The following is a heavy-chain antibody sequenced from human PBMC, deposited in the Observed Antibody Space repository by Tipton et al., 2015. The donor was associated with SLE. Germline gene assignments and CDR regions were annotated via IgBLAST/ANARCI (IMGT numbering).Heavy chain of an antibody. CDR3: ARPNCTNGVCDTAWFDY. CDR1: GGSISSSSYY. J-gene: IGHJ4*02. V-gene: IGHV4-39*07. D-gene: IGHD2-8*01. Sequence: TLSLTCTVSGGSISSSSYYWGWIRQPPGKGLEWIGEIYHSGSNDYNPSLKSRVTISVDTSKNPFSLKLSSVTAADTAVYYCARPNCTNGVCDTAWFDYWGQGTLVTVSS. CDR2: IYHSGSN.